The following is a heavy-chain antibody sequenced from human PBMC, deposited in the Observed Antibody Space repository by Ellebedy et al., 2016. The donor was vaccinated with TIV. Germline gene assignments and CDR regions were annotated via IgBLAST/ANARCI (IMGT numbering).Heavy chain of an antibody. CDR2: ITSAGDT. Sequence: GESLKISCAASGFTFSSHDMHWVRQPTGKGLEWVSGITSAGDTYYLSSVKSRFIISRDSAKNSLYLQMNSLRAEDTAVYYCARATSGFDYWGQGALATVSS. CDR3: ARATSGFDY. J-gene: IGHJ4*02. CDR1: GFTFSSHD. D-gene: IGHD5-24*01. V-gene: IGHV3-13*01.